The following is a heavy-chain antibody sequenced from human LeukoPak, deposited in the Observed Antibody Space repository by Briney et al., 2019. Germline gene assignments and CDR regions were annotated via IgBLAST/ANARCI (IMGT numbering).Heavy chain of an antibody. D-gene: IGHD1-26*01. CDR1: GFSFSTYR. J-gene: IGHJ4*02. Sequence: GGSLRFSCAASGFSFSTYRMHWVRQAPGEGLEWVSSISTGSTYVYYADSVKGRFTVSRDKTKNSLYLQMNTLRAEDTAVYYCVRDGSFGLDFWGQGTLVTVSS. V-gene: IGHV3-21*01. CDR2: ISTGSTYV. CDR3: VRDGSFGLDF.